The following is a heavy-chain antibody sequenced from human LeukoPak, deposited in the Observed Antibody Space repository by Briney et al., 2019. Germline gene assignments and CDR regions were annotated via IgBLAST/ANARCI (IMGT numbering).Heavy chain of an antibody. V-gene: IGHV4-34*01. CDR3: ARDPYDILTGYRFDY. CDR2: INHSGST. CDR1: GGSFSGYY. J-gene: IGHJ4*02. Sequence: SETLSLTCAVYGGSFSGYYWSWIRQPPGKGLEWIGEINHSGSTNYNPSLKSRVTISVDTSKNQFSQKLSSVTAADTAVYYCARDPYDILTGYRFDYWGQGTLVTVSS. D-gene: IGHD3-9*01.